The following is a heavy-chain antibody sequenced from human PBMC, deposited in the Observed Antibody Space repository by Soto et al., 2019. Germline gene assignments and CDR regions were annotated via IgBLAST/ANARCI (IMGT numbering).Heavy chain of an antibody. CDR2: IIPIPGIA. CDR1: GGTFSSYT. Sequence: GASVKVSCKASGGTFSSYTISWVRQAPGQGLEWMGRIIPIPGIANYAQKFQGRVTITADKSTSTAYMELSSLRSEDTAVYYCARARFYGSGSYPSPGPIDYWGQGTLVTVSS. J-gene: IGHJ4*02. V-gene: IGHV1-69*02. D-gene: IGHD3-10*01. CDR3: ARARFYGSGSYPSPGPIDY.